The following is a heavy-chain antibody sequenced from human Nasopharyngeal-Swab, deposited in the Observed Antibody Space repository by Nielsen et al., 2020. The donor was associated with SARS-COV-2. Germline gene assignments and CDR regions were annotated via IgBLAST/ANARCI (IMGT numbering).Heavy chain of an antibody. Sequence: SETLSLTCTVSGGSISSYYWSWIRQPPGKGLEWIGYIYYSGSTNYNPSLKSRVTISVDTSKNQFSLKLSSVTAADTAAYYCARDWDGYYYYGMDVWGQGTTVTVSS. CDR3: ARDWDGYYYYGMDV. D-gene: IGHD1-26*01. CDR2: IYYSGST. V-gene: IGHV4-59*01. J-gene: IGHJ6*02. CDR1: GGSISSYY.